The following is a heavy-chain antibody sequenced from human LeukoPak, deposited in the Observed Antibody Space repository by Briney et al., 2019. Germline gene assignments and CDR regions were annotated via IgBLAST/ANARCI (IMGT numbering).Heavy chain of an antibody. D-gene: IGHD1-14*01. CDR1: GGSFSGYY. V-gene: IGHV4-34*01. CDR3: ARREVETTFIYYYYMDV. J-gene: IGHJ6*03. Sequence: SETLSLTCAVYGGSFSGYYWSWIRQSPGKGLEWIGEIYQSGSTNYNPSLKSRVTISVDTSKNQFSLKLSSMTAADTAVYYCARREVETTFIYYYYMDVWGKGTTVTVSS. CDR2: IYQSGST.